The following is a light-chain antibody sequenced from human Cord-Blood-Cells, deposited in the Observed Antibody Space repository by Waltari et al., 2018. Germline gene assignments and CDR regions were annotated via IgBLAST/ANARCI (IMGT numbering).Light chain of an antibody. Sequence: IMLPPSPGTLSLSPGDSSTLSCRASQGVSSSYLAWYQQKPGQAPRLLIYGASSTSTGIPDRFSGSGSGTDFTLTISRRGPEDFAVYCGEQNGSSHRSFGQGTKLEI. CDR3: EQNGSSHRS. CDR2: GAS. CDR1: QGVSSSY. V-gene: IGKV3-20*01. J-gene: IGKJ2*03.